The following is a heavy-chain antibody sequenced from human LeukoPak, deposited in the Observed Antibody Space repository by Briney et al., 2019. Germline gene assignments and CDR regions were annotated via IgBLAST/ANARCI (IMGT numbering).Heavy chain of an antibody. Sequence: GGSLRLSCAASGFTVSSNYMSWVRQAPGKGLEWVSVIYSGGSTYYADSVKGRFTISRDNSKNTLYLQMNSLRAEDTAVYYCTRAPPATGPSAGYWGQGTLVTVSS. V-gene: IGHV3-66*01. D-gene: IGHD3-9*01. CDR3: TRAPPATGPSAGY. CDR2: IYSGGST. J-gene: IGHJ4*02. CDR1: GFTVSSNY.